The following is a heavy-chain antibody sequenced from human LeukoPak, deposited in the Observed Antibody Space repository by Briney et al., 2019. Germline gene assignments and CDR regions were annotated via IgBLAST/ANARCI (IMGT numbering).Heavy chain of an antibody. CDR3: ARGVFWGSGYYYPPIDY. CDR2: IYTSGTT. CDR1: GGSISSYY. Sequence: PSETLSLTCTVSGGSISSYYWSWIRQPAGKGLEWIGRIYTSGTTNYNPSLKSRVTMSVDLSKNQFSLKLSSVTAADTAVYYCARGVFWGSGYYYPPIDYWGQGTLVTVSS. D-gene: IGHD3-22*01. V-gene: IGHV4-4*07. J-gene: IGHJ4*02.